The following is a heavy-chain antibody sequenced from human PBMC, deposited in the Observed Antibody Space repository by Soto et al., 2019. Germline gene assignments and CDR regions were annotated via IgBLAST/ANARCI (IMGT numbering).Heavy chain of an antibody. D-gene: IGHD5-12*01. CDR2: ITPDGGST. J-gene: IGHJ4*02. Sequence: EVQLVESGGGVVQPGGSLRLSCATSGFTFTTCWMHWVRQAPGKGLMWVSRITPDGGSTSYADSVKGRFTISRDNAKNTLYLQMNGLRAEDTAIYYCARDLIIADTPGDDFDYWGQGTQVVVSS. CDR3: ARDLIIADTPGDDFDY. V-gene: IGHV3-74*01. CDR1: GFTFTTCW.